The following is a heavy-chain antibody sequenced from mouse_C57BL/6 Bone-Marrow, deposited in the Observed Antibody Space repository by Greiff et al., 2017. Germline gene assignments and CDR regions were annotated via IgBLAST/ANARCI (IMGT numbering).Heavy chain of an antibody. CDR2: INPSSGYT. Sequence: QVQLQQPGAELARPGASVKMSCKASGYTFTSYTMHWVKQRPGQGLEWIGYINPSSGYTKYNQKFKDKATLTADKSSSTAYMQLSSLTSEDSAVYYCSPYYYGSSAWFAYWGQGTLVTVSA. D-gene: IGHD1-1*01. CDR3: SPYYYGSSAWFAY. V-gene: IGHV1-4*01. J-gene: IGHJ3*01. CDR1: GYTFTSYT.